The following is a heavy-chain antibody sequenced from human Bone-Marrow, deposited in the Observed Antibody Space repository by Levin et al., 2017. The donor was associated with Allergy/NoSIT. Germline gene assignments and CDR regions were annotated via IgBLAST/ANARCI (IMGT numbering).Heavy chain of an antibody. CDR3: ARGGSGGCSDQFFRD. J-gene: IGHJ1*01. CDR2: ITASDSTA. D-gene: IGHD3-16*01. CDR1: GFTFSVYG. Sequence: GGSLRLSCAASGFTFSVYGMNWVRQAPGKGLEWVSYITASDSTALYADSVKGRFTISRDNAKNSLYLQMNSLRDEDTAVYYCARGGSGGCSDQFFRDWGQGTLVTVSS. V-gene: IGHV3-48*02.